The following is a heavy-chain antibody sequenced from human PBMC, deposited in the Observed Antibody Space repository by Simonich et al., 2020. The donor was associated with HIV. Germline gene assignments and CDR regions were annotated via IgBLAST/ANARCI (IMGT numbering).Heavy chain of an antibody. CDR2: FDPEDGET. Sequence: QVQLVQPGAEVKKPGASVKVSCKVSGSTLTELSMHWVRQAPGKGLEWRGGFDPEDGETIYARKFQGRVTMTEDTSTDTAYMELSSLRSEDTAVYYCATVPYSNSFNWFDPWGQGTLVTVSS. CDR3: ATVPYSNSFNWFDP. V-gene: IGHV1-24*01. D-gene: IGHD4-4*01. CDR1: GSTLTELS. J-gene: IGHJ5*02.